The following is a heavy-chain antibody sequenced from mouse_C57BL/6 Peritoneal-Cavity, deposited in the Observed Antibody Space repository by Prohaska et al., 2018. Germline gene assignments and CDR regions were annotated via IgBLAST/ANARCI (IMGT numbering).Heavy chain of an antibody. D-gene: IGHD1-1*01. CDR1: GYTFTDYY. Sequence: QVQLQQSGPELVKPGASVKISCKASGYTFTDYYIHWVKQRPGQGLEWIGWIFPGSGSTYYNEKFKGKATLTVDKSYSTAYMLLSSLTFEDSAVYFCARGQFITTVVAFDYWGKGTTLTVSS. CDR3: ARGQFITTVVAFDY. J-gene: IGHJ2*01. CDR2: IFPGSGST. V-gene: IGHV1-75*01.